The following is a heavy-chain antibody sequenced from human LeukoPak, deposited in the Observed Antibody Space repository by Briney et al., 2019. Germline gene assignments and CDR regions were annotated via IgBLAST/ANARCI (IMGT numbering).Heavy chain of an antibody. CDR1: GYTFTSYD. D-gene: IGHD3-9*01. J-gene: IGHJ6*03. CDR2: MNPNSGNT. CDR3: ARALGGRYFDWLPKYYYYYYMDV. Sequence: ASVKVSCKASGYTFTSYDINWVRQATGQGLEWMGWMNPNSGNTGYAQKFQGRVTMTRNTSISTAYMELSSLRSEDTAVYYCARALGGRYFDWLPKYYYYYYMDVWGKGTTVTISS. V-gene: IGHV1-8*01.